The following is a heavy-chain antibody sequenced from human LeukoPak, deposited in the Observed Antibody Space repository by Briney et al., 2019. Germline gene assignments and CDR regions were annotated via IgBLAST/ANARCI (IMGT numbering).Heavy chain of an antibody. CDR1: GFTFSDYW. Sequence: GGSLRLSCAASGFTFSDYWMSWVRQAPGKGLEWVANIKQDASEKYYVGSVKGRFTISRDNAADSLYLQVNSLRAEDTAVYYCARDRYDLWRGYSSTYYYTDVWGKGTTVIVSS. CDR3: ARDRYDLWRGYSSTYYYTDV. J-gene: IGHJ6*03. D-gene: IGHD3-3*01. CDR2: IKQDASEK. V-gene: IGHV3-7*01.